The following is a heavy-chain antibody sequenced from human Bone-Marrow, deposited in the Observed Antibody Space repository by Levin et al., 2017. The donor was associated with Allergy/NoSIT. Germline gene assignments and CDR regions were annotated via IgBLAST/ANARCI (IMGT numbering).Heavy chain of an antibody. D-gene: IGHD3-10*01. V-gene: IGHV3-15*01. CDR1: GFTFSNTW. Sequence: GGSLRLSCAASGFTFSNTWMTWVRQAPGKGLEWVGRIKTKTDGGTTDYAAAVKGRFTISRDDSKNTLYLQMNSLKTEDTAVYYCSTDHYTNRFRVWGQGTLVIVSS. CDR3: STDHYTNRFRV. CDR2: IKTKTDGGTT. J-gene: IGHJ4*02.